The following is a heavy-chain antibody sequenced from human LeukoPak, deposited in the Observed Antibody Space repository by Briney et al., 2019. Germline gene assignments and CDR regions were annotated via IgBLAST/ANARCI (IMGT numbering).Heavy chain of an antibody. CDR2: IIPIFGTA. J-gene: IGHJ5*02. V-gene: IGHV1-69*13. CDR1: GGTFISYA. D-gene: IGHD4-17*01. Sequence: SVKVSCKASGGTFISYAISWVRQAPGQGLEWMGGIIPIFGTANYAQKFQGRITITADVSTSTAYMELSRLRSDDTAVYYCARGANDYGDYDWFDPWGQGTLVTVSS. CDR3: ARGANDYGDYDWFDP.